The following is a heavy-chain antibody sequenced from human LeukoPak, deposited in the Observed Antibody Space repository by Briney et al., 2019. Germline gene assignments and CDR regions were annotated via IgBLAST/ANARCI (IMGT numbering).Heavy chain of an antibody. CDR3: ARGRVSGGFYLNGFDF. CDR1: GDSISPYY. Sequence: PSETLSLICTVSGDSISPYYWSWIRQPAGKGLEWIGRINTSGTTVYNPSLKGRVTMSVNTSKNQLSLKLSSVTAADTAVYYCARGRVSGGFYLNGFDFWGQGAQVTVSS. J-gene: IGHJ4*02. V-gene: IGHV4-4*07. D-gene: IGHD3-10*01. CDR2: INTSGTT.